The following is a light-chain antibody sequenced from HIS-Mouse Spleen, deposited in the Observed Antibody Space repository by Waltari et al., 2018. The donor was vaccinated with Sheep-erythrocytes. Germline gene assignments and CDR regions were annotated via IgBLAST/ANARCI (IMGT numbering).Light chain of an antibody. J-gene: IGLJ3*02. CDR3: CSYAGSSTPWV. CDR2: EGS. CDR1: SSDVGSYSL. V-gene: IGLV2-23*01. Sequence: QSALTQPASVSGSPGQSITISCTGTSSDVGSYSLVSWYQPPPGQAPKLMIYEGSKRPSGVSNRFSGSKSGNTASLTISGLQAEDEADYYCCSYAGSSTPWVFGGGTKLTVL.